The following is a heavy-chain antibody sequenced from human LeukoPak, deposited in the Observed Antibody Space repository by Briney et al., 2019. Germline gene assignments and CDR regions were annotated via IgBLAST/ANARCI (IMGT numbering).Heavy chain of an antibody. Sequence: PGGSLRLSCAASGFPFNNYWMHWVRQAPGKGLVWVSSINTDGRTTRYAASVQGRFTISRDNAKSTLYLQMNSLRVDDTAVYYCARAGASGWYAAGWFDPWGQGTLVTVSS. CDR1: GFPFNNYW. D-gene: IGHD6-19*01. CDR3: ARAGASGWYAAGWFDP. V-gene: IGHV3-74*01. J-gene: IGHJ5*02. CDR2: INTDGRTT.